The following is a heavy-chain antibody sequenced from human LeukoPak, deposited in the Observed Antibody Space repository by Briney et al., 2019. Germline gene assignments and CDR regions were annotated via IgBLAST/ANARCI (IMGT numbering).Heavy chain of an antibody. D-gene: IGHD6-19*01. V-gene: IGHV4-4*07. CDR3: ARDGVGSGWYVGWFDP. CDR1: GGSISSYY. CDR2: IYTSGST. J-gene: IGHJ5*02. Sequence: PSETLSLTCTVSGGSISSYYWSWIRQPAGKGLEWIGRIYTSGSTNYNPSLKSRVTMSVDTYKKQFSLKLSSVTAADTAVYYCARDGVGSGWYVGWFDPWGQGTLVTVSS.